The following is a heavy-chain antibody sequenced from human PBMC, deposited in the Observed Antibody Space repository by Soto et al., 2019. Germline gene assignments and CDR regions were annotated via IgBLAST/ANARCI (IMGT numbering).Heavy chain of an antibody. CDR1: GITFSSCA. CDR3: AKAVVVAARPFDY. V-gene: IGHV3-23*01. Sequence: GGSLRLSCAASGITFSSCAMSWGRQAPGQGLEWGAAISGSGGSTYYADTVKGRFTISRDKSKNTLYLQMNSLRAEETAVYYCAKAVVVAARPFDYWGQGTLVTVSS. CDR2: ISGSGGST. D-gene: IGHD2-15*01. J-gene: IGHJ4*02.